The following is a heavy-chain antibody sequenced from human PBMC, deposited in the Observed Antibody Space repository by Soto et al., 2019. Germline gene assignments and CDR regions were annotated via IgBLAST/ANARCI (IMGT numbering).Heavy chain of an antibody. J-gene: IGHJ5*02. CDR2: IYYSGST. CDR3: ARTLAFYDILTGYAKVNWFDP. CDR1: GGYISSSSYY. V-gene: IGHV4-39*07. Sequence: PSETLSLTCTVSGGYISSSSYYWGWIRQPPGKGLEWIGSIYYSGSTYYNPSLKSRVTISVDTSKNQFSLKLSSVTAADTAVYYCARTLAFYDILTGYAKVNWFDPWGQGTLVTVSS. D-gene: IGHD3-9*01.